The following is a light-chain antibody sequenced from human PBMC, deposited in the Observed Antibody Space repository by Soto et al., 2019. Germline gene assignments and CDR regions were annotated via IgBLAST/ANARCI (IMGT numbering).Light chain of an antibody. Sequence: SYELTQPPSVSVSPGQTARITCSGASLADQYAYWYQQKPGQAPVMAIYKDTERPSGIPERLSGSSSGTTVTLTISGVQAEDEADYYCQSADSSGTYVIFGGGTKLTVL. CDR1: SLADQY. CDR2: KDT. V-gene: IGLV3-25*03. CDR3: QSADSSGTYVI. J-gene: IGLJ2*01.